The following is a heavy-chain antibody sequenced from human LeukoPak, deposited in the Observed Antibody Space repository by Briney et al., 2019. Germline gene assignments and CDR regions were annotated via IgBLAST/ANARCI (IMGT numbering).Heavy chain of an antibody. D-gene: IGHD2-2*01. Sequence: SETLSLTCTVSGGPISSYYWSWIRQPPGKGLEWIGYIYYSGSTNYNPSRKSRVTISVDTSKNQFSLKLRSVIAADTAVYYCARTTEGYCSSASCFGFSYSYYMDVWGKGATVTISS. CDR3: ARTTEGYCSSASCFGFSYSYYMDV. V-gene: IGHV4-59*01. J-gene: IGHJ6*03. CDR2: IYYSGST. CDR1: GGPISSYY.